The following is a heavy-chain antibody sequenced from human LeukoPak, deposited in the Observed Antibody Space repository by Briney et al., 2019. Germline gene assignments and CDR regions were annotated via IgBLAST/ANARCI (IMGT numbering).Heavy chain of an antibody. CDR2: IYYSGST. CDR3: ARHLFGSGYYPDY. Sequence: SETLSLTYTVSGGSINSSNDYWGWIRQPPGKGLEWIGTIYYSGSTYCNPSLKSRVTISVDTSKKQFSLKLTSVTAADTAVYYCARHLFGSGYYPDYWGQGTLVTVSS. CDR1: GGSINSSNDY. D-gene: IGHD3-22*01. J-gene: IGHJ4*02. V-gene: IGHV4-39*01.